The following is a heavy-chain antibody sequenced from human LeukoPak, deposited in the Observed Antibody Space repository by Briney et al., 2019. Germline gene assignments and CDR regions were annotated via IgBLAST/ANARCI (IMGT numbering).Heavy chain of an antibody. Sequence: MASETLSLTCNVSGGSISSSSYYWGWIRQPPGKGLEWIGSIYYSGSTYYNPSLKSRVTISVDTSKNQFSLKLSSVTAADTAVYYCASSSGSYDAFDIWGQGTMVTVSS. CDR3: ASSSGSYDAFDI. D-gene: IGHD1-26*01. CDR1: GGSISSSSYY. V-gene: IGHV4-39*01. J-gene: IGHJ3*02. CDR2: IYYSGST.